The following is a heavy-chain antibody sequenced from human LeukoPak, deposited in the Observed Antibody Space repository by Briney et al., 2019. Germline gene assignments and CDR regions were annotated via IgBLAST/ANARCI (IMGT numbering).Heavy chain of an antibody. CDR3: AKDIADSSSGYYYYYYGMDV. V-gene: IGHV3-9*01. CDR2: ISWNSGSI. D-gene: IGHD6-13*01. Sequence: GRSLRLSCAASGFTFDDYAMHWVRQAPGKGLEWVSGISWNSGSIGYADSVKGRFTISRDNAKNSLYLQMNSLRAGDTALYYCAKDIADSSSGYYYYYYGMDVWGQGTTVTVSS. J-gene: IGHJ6*02. CDR1: GFTFDDYA.